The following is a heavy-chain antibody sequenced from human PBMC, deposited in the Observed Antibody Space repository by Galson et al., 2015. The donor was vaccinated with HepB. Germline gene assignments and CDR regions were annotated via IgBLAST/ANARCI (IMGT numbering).Heavy chain of an antibody. CDR2: IYWNDDK. CDR3: AHSLGLVGPYFDY. J-gene: IGHJ4*02. CDR1: GFSLRTSGMG. Sequence: PALVKPTQTLTLTCTFSGFSLRTSGMGVGWVRQPPGKALEWLALIYWNDDKRYSPSLKSRVTIPKDTSKNQAVLRITNMDPVDTATYYCAHSLGLVGPYFDYWGQGILVTVSS. V-gene: IGHV2-5*01. D-gene: IGHD3-16*01.